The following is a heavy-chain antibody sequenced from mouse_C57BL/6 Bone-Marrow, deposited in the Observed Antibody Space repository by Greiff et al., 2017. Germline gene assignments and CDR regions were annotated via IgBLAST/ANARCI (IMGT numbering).Heavy chain of an antibody. CDR2: IHPNSGST. D-gene: IGHD1-1*01. J-gene: IGHJ1*01. V-gene: IGHV1-64*01. Sequence: QVQLQQSGAELVKPGASVKLSCKASGYTFTSYWMHWVKQRPGQGLEWIGMIHPNSGSTNYNEKFKSKATLTVDKSSSTAYMQLSSLTSEDSAVYYCARGGSSFWYVDVWGEGTTVTVSS. CDR1: GYTFTSYW. CDR3: ARGGSSFWYVDV.